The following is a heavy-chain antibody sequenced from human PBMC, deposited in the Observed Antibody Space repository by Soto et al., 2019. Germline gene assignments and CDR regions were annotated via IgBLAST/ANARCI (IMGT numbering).Heavy chain of an antibody. CDR2: ISSNGGST. V-gene: IGHV3-64*02. D-gene: IGHD3-10*01. Sequence: EVQLVESGEGLVQPGGSLRLSCAASGFTFSSYAMYWVRQAPGKGLEYVSVISSNGGSTFYADSVKGRFTISRDNPKSTLYLQMGSLRAEDMAEYYCARGAVAGTYYDSPLDYWGQGALVTVSS. CDR3: ARGAVAGTYYDSPLDY. CDR1: GFTFSSYA. J-gene: IGHJ4*02.